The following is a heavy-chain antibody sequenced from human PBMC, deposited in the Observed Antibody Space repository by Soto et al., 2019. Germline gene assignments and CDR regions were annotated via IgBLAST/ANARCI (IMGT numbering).Heavy chain of an antibody. Sequence: QVQLVQSGAEVKKPGSSMKVSCKASGGTFSSYAISWVRQAPGQGLEWMGGIIPIFGTANYAQKFQGRVTITADESTSTAYMELSSLRSEDTAVYYCARDRDTMVRGPRWFDPWGQGTLVTVSS. CDR3: ARDRDTMVRGPRWFDP. D-gene: IGHD3-10*01. J-gene: IGHJ5*02. V-gene: IGHV1-69*01. CDR1: GGTFSSYA. CDR2: IIPIFGTA.